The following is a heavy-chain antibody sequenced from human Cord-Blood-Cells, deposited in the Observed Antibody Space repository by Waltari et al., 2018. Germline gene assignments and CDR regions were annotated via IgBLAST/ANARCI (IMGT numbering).Heavy chain of an antibody. CDR1: GFTFSGSA. V-gene: IGHV3-73*01. CDR2: IRNKANSYAT. D-gene: IGHD7-27*01. J-gene: IGHJ4*02. CDR3: TRQDGKLGINLVY. Sequence: EVQLVESGGGLVQPGGSLTLSCAASGFTFSGSAMHWVRQASGKGLEWVGRIRNKANSYATAYAASVKGRFTISRDDSKNTAYLQMNSLKTEDTAVYYCTRQDGKLGINLVYWGQGTLVTVSS.